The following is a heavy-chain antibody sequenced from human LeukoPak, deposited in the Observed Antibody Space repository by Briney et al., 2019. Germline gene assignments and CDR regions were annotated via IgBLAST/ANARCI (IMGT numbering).Heavy chain of an antibody. Sequence: PSETLSLTCTVSGGSISSYYWSWIRQPPGKGLEWIGYIYYSGSTGYNPSLKSRVTISVDTSKNQFSLKLTSVTAADTAVYYCARHGGWELYYYFDYWGQGTLVTVSS. CDR3: ARHGGWELYYYFDY. V-gene: IGHV4-59*08. CDR2: IYYSGST. CDR1: GGSISSYY. J-gene: IGHJ4*02. D-gene: IGHD3-10*01.